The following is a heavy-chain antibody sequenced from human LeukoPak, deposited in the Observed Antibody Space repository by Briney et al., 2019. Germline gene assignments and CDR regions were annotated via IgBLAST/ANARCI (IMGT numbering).Heavy chain of an antibody. CDR3: ARTHRSGYSCFDY. CDR2: IKQDGSEK. V-gene: IGHV3-7*01. CDR1: GFTFSSYW. Sequence: GGSLRLSCAASGFTFSSYWMSWVRQAPGKGLEWVANIKQDGSEKYYVDSVKGRFTISRDNAKNSLYLQMNSLRAEDTAVYYCARTHRSGYSCFDYWGQVTLVTVSS. D-gene: IGHD3-22*01. J-gene: IGHJ4*02.